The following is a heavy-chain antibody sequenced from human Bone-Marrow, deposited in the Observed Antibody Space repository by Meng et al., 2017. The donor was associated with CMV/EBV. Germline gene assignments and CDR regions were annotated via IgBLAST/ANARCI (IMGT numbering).Heavy chain of an antibody. CDR3: ARQDKLRYFDWLPYYYYGMDV. V-gene: IGHV4-38-2*02. J-gene: IGHJ6*02. D-gene: IGHD3-9*01. Sequence: SETLSLTCTVSGYSISSGYYWGWIRQPPGKGLEWIGSIYHSGSTYYNPSLKSRVTISVDTSKNQFSLKLSSVTAADTAVYYCARQDKLRYFDWLPYYYYGMDVWGQGTTVTVSS. CDR2: IYHSGST. CDR1: GYSISSGYY.